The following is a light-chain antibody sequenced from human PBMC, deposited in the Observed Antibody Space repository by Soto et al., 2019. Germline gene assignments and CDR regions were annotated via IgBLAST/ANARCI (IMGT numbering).Light chain of an antibody. J-gene: IGLJ2*01. CDR2: EGS. CDR1: SSDVGSYDL. CDR3: SSYTSSTRV. Sequence: QSALTQPASVSGSPGQSITISCTGTSSDVGSYDLVSWYQQHPGSAPKLMIYEGSKRPSGVSYRFSGSKSGNTASLTVSGLRTEDEADYYCSSYTSSTRVFGGGTKLTVL. V-gene: IGLV2-14*02.